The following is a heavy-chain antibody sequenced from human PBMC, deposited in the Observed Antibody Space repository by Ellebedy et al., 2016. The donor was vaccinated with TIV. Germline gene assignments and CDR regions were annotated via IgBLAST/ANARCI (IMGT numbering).Heavy chain of an antibody. V-gene: IGHV3-30*03. J-gene: IGHJ4*02. D-gene: IGHD6-6*01. CDR1: GFTFSSYS. Sequence: PGGSLRLSCAASGFTFSSYSMNWVRQAPGKGLEWVAVISYDGSNKYYADSVKGRFTISRDNSKNTLYLQMNSLRAEDTAVYYCAILDWRIYSDSSPARGYWGQGTLVTVSS. CDR3: AILDWRIYSDSSPARGY. CDR2: ISYDGSNK.